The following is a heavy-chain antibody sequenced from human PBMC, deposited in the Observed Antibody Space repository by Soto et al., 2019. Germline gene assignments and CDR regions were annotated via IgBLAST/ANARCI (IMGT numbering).Heavy chain of an antibody. V-gene: IGHV3-74*01. CDR2: INSIGNIM. CDR3: ARKYISVDY. Sequence: GGSLRLSCAASGFTFSNYWMHWVRQAPGKGLVWVSRINSIGNIMDYADSVKGRFTISRDNAKNTLYLQMNSLRAEDTAVYFCARKYISVDYWGQGTLVTVSS. J-gene: IGHJ4*02. CDR1: GFTFSNYW. D-gene: IGHD6-25*01.